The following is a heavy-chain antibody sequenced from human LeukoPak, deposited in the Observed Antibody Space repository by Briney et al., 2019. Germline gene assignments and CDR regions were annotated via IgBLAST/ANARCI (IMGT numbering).Heavy chain of an antibody. D-gene: IGHD3-22*01. Sequence: ASVKVSCKASGGTFSSYAISWVRQAPGQGLEWMGGIIPIFGTANYAQKFQGRVTITADESTSTAYMELSSLRSEDTALYYCARGQDLLKYYYDSSGPSVDAFDIWGQGTMVTVSS. CDR3: ARGQDLLKYYYDSSGPSVDAFDI. CDR2: IIPIFGTA. J-gene: IGHJ3*02. CDR1: GGTFSSYA. V-gene: IGHV1-69*13.